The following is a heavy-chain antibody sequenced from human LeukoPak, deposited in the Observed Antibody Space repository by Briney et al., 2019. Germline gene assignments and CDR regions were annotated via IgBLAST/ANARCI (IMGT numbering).Heavy chain of an antibody. D-gene: IGHD2-15*01. Sequence: GGSLRLSCAASGFTFSSYSMNWVRQAPGKGLEWLSYISGSSSTIYYADSVKGRFTISRDNDKNSQYLQMNNLRAEDTAVYYCARESLGYCSGSTCYYFYMDFWGKGTTVTVSS. CDR1: GFTFSSYS. J-gene: IGHJ6*03. V-gene: IGHV3-48*04. CDR3: ARESLGYCSGSTCYYFYMDF. CDR2: ISGSSSTI.